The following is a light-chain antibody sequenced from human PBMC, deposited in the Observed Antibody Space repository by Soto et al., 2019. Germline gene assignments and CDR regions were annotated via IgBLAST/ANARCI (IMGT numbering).Light chain of an antibody. CDR2: AAS. Sequence: DIQVTQSPSSLSASVGDRVTITCRSSQTISNYLNSYQQKPGKAPKLLIYAASSLQSGVPLRFSGSGSGTDFTLTITSLQPEDFAPYYCQQSYTTPPTFGGGTKVEIK. CDR3: QQSYTTPPT. J-gene: IGKJ4*01. V-gene: IGKV1-39*01. CDR1: QTISNY.